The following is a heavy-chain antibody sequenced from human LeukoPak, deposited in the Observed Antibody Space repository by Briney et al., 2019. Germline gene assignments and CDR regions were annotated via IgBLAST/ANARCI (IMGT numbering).Heavy chain of an antibody. CDR1: GYSISSGDYF. CDR3: ARGPYSYDSSGAFDI. Sequence: SDTLSLTCTVCGYSISSGDYFWSWVRRPAGEGLEWIGRISSSGITNYNPSLKSLVTISVDTSKNQFSLKLSSVTAADTAVYYCARGPYSYDSSGAFDIWGQGTMVTVSS. J-gene: IGHJ3*02. V-gene: IGHV4-61*02. CDR2: ISSSGIT. D-gene: IGHD3-22*01.